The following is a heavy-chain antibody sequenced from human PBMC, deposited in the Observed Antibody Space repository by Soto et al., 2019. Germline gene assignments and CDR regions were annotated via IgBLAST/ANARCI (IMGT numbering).Heavy chain of an antibody. J-gene: IGHJ5*02. V-gene: IGHV4-31*03. CDR3: AKSAIRGGNSFDP. Sequence: PSETLSLTCTVSGGSISSGGYYWSWIRQHPGKGLKWIGYIYYSGSTYYNPSLKSRVTISVDTSKNQFSLKLSSVTAADTAVYYCAKSAIRGGNSFDPWGQGTLVTVSS. CDR2: IYYSGST. CDR1: GGSISSGGYY. D-gene: IGHD2-2*02.